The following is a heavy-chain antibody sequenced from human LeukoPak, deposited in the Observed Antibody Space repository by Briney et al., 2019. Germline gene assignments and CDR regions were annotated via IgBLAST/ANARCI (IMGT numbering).Heavy chain of an antibody. V-gene: IGHV3-21*01. CDR2: ISSSSSYI. CDR3: ARVPPHVQYGDYANAFDI. CDR1: GFTFSSYS. J-gene: IGHJ3*02. D-gene: IGHD4-17*01. Sequence: GGSLRLSCAASGFTFSSYSMNWVRQAPGKGLEWVSSISSSSSYIYYADSVKGRFTISRDNAKNSLYLQMNSLRAEDTAVYYCARVPPHVQYGDYANAFDIWGRGTMVTVSS.